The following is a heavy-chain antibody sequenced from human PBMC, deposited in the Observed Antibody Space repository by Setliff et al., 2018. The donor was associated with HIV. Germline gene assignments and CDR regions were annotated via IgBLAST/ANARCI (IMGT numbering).Heavy chain of an antibody. V-gene: IGHV3-53*01. CDR1: GFTVSSNF. CDR2: INNSGTT. J-gene: IGHJ6*02. Sequence: PGGSLRLSCAASGFTVSSNFMTWVRQAPGKGLEWVSVINNSGTTKYADSVKGRFTISRDNSKNTVFLQVNSLRADDTAVYYCARDRQIAAAGRSNYYYGMDVWGQGTTVTVSS. CDR3: ARDRQIAAAGRSNYYYGMDV. D-gene: IGHD6-13*01.